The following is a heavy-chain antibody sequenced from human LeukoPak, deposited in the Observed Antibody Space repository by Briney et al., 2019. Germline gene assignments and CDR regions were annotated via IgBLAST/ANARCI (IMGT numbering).Heavy chain of an antibody. CDR3: ARDQNRDYSSSWQNPPFDY. J-gene: IGHJ4*02. V-gene: IGHV3-11*01. D-gene: IGHD6-13*01. Sequence: PGESLRLSCAASGFTISDYYMSWIRQAPGKGLEWVSYISSSGSTIYYADSVKGRFTISRDNAKNSLYLQMNSLRAEDTAVYYCARDQNRDYSSSWQNPPFDYWGQGTLVTVSS. CDR1: GFTISDYY. CDR2: ISSSGSTI.